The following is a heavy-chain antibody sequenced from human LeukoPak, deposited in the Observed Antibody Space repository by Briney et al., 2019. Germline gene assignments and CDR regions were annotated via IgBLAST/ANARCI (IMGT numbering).Heavy chain of an antibody. CDR3: ARGLGFGESSYYYYYMDV. Sequence: PSETLSLTCTVSGGSISSYYWSWIRQPPGKGLEWIGYIYYSGSTNYNPSLRSRVTISVDTSKNQFSLKLSSVTAADTAVYYCARGLGFGESSYYYYYMDVWGKGTTVTVSS. V-gene: IGHV4-59*01. CDR1: GGSISSYY. J-gene: IGHJ6*03. D-gene: IGHD3-10*01. CDR2: IYYSGST.